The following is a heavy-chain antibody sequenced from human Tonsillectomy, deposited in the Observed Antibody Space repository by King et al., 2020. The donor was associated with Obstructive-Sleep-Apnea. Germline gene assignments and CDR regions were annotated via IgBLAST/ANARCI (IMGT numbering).Heavy chain of an antibody. CDR2: ISWNSGSI. D-gene: IGHD3-10*01. CDR1: GFTFDDYA. J-gene: IGHJ4*02. CDR3: AKGMRANYYGSGSYDY. V-gene: IGHV3-9*01. Sequence: VQLVESGGGLVQPDRSLRLSCAASGFTFDDYAMHWVRQAPGKGLEWVSAISWNSGSIGYADSVKGRFTISRDNAKNSLYLQMNSLRAEDTALYYCAKGMRANYYGSGSYDYWGQGTLGTFSS.